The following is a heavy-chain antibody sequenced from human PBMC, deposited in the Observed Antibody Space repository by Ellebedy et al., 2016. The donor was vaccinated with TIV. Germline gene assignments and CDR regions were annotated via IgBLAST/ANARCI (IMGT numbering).Heavy chain of an antibody. CDR2: ISYDGTET. Sequence: GGSLRLSXAASGFTFNTYGMHWVRQAPGKGLEWLSVISYDGTETYYADSVKGRFTISRDNPKNTVFLHMYTLRAEDTGVYWCAKDGGPMALVVPRYYYGMDVWGQGTTVTVSS. V-gene: IGHV3-30*18. CDR3: AKDGGPMALVVPRYYYGMDV. D-gene: IGHD3-22*01. J-gene: IGHJ6*02. CDR1: GFTFNTYG.